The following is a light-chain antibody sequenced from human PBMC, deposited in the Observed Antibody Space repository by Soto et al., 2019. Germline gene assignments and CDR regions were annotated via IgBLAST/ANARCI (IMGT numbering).Light chain of an antibody. Sequence: EIVLTQSPGTLSLSPGERATLSCRASQSVSSSYLAWYQHKPGQAPRLLIYGASSRTTGIPDRFSGSGSGKSFTLTISRVDPDDFAVYYCQQYGRSPRTFGQGTKLEIK. V-gene: IGKV3-20*01. J-gene: IGKJ2*02. CDR2: GAS. CDR3: QQYGRSPRT. CDR1: QSVSSSY.